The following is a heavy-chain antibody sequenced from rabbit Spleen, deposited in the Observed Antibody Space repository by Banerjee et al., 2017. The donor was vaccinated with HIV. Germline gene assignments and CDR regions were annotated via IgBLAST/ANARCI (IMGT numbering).Heavy chain of an antibody. CDR2: IDTGSSGFT. CDR3: ARDTSSSFSSYGMDL. Sequence: QSLEESGGDLVKPGASLTLTCTASGVSFSANSYMCWVRQAPGKGLEWIACIDTGSSGFTYFASWAKGRFTISKTSSTTVTLQLNSLTAADMATYFCARDTSSSFSSYGMDLWGPGTLVTVS. CDR1: GVSFSANSY. V-gene: IGHV1S40*01. J-gene: IGHJ6*01. D-gene: IGHD1-1*01.